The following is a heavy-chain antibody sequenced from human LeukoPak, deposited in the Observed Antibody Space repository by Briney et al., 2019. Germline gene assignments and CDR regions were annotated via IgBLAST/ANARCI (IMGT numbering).Heavy chain of an antibody. V-gene: IGHV3-74*01. Sequence: PGGSLRLSCAASGFTFSSYWMHWVHQAPGKGLVWVSRISSDGSSTSYADSVKGRFTISRDNAKNTLYLQMNSLRAEDTAVYYCAREVACSGGSCYSRFFDYWGQGTLVTVSS. D-gene: IGHD2-15*01. J-gene: IGHJ4*02. CDR3: AREVACSGGSCYSRFFDY. CDR2: ISSDGSST. CDR1: GFTFSSYW.